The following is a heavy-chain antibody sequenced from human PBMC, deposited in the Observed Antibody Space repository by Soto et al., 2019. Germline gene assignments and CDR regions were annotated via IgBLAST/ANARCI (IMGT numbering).Heavy chain of an antibody. D-gene: IGHD3-16*02. CDR2: ISGHNGET. Sequence: ASVKVSCKASGYTFSYFGISWVRLAPGQGLEWMGWISGHNGETKYAEKFQGRVTMTTDTSTSTAYIELRGLRIDDTAIYYCVRDRTVTVFGVVIAPFDYWGQGTPVTVSS. V-gene: IGHV1-18*01. CDR3: VRDRTVTVFGVVIAPFDY. J-gene: IGHJ4*02. CDR1: GYTFSYFG.